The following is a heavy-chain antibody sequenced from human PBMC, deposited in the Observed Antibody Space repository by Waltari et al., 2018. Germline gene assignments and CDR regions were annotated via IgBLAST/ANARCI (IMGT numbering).Heavy chain of an antibody. J-gene: IGHJ6*02. CDR2: MRYDGSTR. CDR3: AKDRSSDFYYGMDV. V-gene: IGHV3-33*06. Sequence: QEHLLQSGGGVVHPGGSLRLAWEASGFIFSLYDMNWVRQAPGKGLEWGAVMRYDGSTRYYADSVKGRFTISRDNSKNTLHLQMNSLRAEDTALYYCAKDRSSDFYYGMDVWGQGTTVTVSS. D-gene: IGHD3-10*01. CDR1: GFIFSLYD.